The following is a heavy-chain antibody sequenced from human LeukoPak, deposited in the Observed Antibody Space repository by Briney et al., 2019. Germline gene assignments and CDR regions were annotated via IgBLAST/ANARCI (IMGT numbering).Heavy chain of an antibody. CDR2: INSDGSST. CDR1: GFTFSSYW. Sequence: GGSLRLSCAASGFTFSSYWMHWVRQAPGKGLVWVSRINSDGSSTSYADSVKGRFTISRDNAKNTLYLQINSLRAEATAVYYCARDRYDSYYYDSSGTKFDYWGQGTLVTVSS. D-gene: IGHD3-22*01. J-gene: IGHJ4*02. V-gene: IGHV3-74*01. CDR3: ARDRYDSYYYDSSGTKFDY.